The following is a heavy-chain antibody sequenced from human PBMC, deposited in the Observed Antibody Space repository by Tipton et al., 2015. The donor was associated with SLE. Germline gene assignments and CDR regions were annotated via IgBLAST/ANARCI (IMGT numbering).Heavy chain of an antibody. CDR3: ARDRGIAVSGGTDAFDI. CDR1: GDSVSSKSAA. V-gene: IGHV6-1*01. D-gene: IGHD6-19*01. Sequence: GLVKPSQTLSLTCAISGDSVSSKSAAWNWIRQSPSRGLAWLGRTYYRSEWYHDYAVSMKSRITINPDTSKNQFSLQLNSIGPEDTAVYYCARDRGIAVSGGTDAFDIWGQGTMVTVSS. J-gene: IGHJ3*02. CDR2: TYYRSEWYH.